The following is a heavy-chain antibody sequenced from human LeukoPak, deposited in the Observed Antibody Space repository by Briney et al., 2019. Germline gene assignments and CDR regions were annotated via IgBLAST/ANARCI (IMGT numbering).Heavy chain of an antibody. J-gene: IGHJ3*02. CDR2: IYYSGST. D-gene: IGHD3-10*01. V-gene: IGHV4-59*01. CDR1: GGSISSYY. Sequence: SETLSLTCTVSGGSISSYYWNWIRQPPGKGLEWIGYIYYSGSTNYNPSLKSRVTISVDTSKNQFSLKLSSVTAADTAVYYCARATLGFGEFDIWGQGTMVTVSS. CDR3: ARATLGFGEFDI.